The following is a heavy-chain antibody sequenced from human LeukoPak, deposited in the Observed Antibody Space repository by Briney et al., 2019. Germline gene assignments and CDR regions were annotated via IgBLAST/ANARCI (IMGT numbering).Heavy chain of an antibody. J-gene: IGHJ4*02. Sequence: PGGSLRLSCAASGFTFSDYAMNWVRQAPGKGLEWVSSISSSSNYVYNAASVQGRFTISRDNTKNSLYLQMNSLRAEDTAVYYCTRDFDWFRNQFDYWGQGTLVTVSS. V-gene: IGHV3-21*01. CDR1: GFTFSDYA. CDR3: TRDFDWFRNQFDY. CDR2: ISSSSNYV. D-gene: IGHD3-9*01.